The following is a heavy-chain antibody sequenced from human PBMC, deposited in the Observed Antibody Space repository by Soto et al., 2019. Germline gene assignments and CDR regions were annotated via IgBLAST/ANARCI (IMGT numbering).Heavy chain of an antibody. J-gene: IGHJ5*02. V-gene: IGHV3-9*01. CDR1: GFTFNDYA. CDR3: SRGGSSRLPPNS. D-gene: IGHD2-2*01. Sequence: EVQLVESGGGLAQPGRSLRLSCTASGFTFNDYAMPWVRQGAGKGLEWVAGISWSSVDIGYADSVQGRFSISRDNAKNSLYLQMNDLRPEDTALYYCSRGGSSRLPPNSWGQGTLVIVSS. CDR2: ISWSSVDI.